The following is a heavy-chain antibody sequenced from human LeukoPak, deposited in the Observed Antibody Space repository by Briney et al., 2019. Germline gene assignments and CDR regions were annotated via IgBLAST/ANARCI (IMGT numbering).Heavy chain of an antibody. CDR2: INHSGST. CDR3: ARGQLNYYDSSGFDFDY. V-gene: IGHV4-34*01. D-gene: IGHD3-22*01. J-gene: IGHJ4*02. CDR1: GGSFSGYY. Sequence: SETLSLTCAVYGGSFSGYYWSWIRQPPGKGLERIGEINHSGSTNYNPSLKSRVTISVDTSKNQFSLKLSSVTAADTAVYYCARGQLNYYDSSGFDFDYWGQGTLVTVSS.